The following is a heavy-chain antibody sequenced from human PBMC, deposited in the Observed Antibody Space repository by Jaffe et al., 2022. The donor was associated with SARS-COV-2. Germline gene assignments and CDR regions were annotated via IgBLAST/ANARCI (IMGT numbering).Heavy chain of an antibody. Sequence: QVQLVESGGGVVQPGRSLRLSCAASGFTFSSYAMHWVRQAPGKGLEWVAVISYDGSNKYYADSVKGRFTISRDNSKNTLYLQMNSLRAEDTAVYYCARDNYYDSSGYPDWYFDLWGRGTLVTVSS. J-gene: IGHJ2*01. CDR1: GFTFSSYA. V-gene: IGHV3-30*04. CDR3: ARDNYYDSSGYPDWYFDL. CDR2: ISYDGSNK. D-gene: IGHD3-22*01.